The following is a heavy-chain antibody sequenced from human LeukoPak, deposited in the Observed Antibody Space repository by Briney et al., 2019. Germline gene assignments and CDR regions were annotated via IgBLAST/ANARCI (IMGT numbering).Heavy chain of an antibody. CDR3: AREAGESLYQYYGMDV. CDR2: IKQDGGEK. V-gene: IGHV3-7*01. Sequence: GGSLRLSCVASGFTFSSYWMSWVRQAPGKGLEWVANIKQDGGEKYYLDSVKGRFTISRDNAKNSLYLKMSSLRAEDTAVYYCAREAGESLYQYYGMDVWGQGTTVTVSS. CDR1: GFTFSSYW. J-gene: IGHJ6*02. D-gene: IGHD3-10*01.